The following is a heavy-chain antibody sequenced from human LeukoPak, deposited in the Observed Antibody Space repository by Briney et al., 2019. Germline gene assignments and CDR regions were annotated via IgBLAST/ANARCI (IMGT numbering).Heavy chain of an antibody. D-gene: IGHD3-16*01. V-gene: IGHV3-66*02. CDR2: IYNSGNT. J-gene: IGHJ4*02. CDR3: AGRRVLDASFDY. Sequence: PGGSLSLSCSAFGFNVSGNYMSWVRQSPGKGLEGVSVIYNSGNTYYIDSLKGRFTISRDKSKNRLYLQINILRAEDTAVYYCAGRRVLDASFDYWGQGTLVTVSS. CDR1: GFNVSGNY.